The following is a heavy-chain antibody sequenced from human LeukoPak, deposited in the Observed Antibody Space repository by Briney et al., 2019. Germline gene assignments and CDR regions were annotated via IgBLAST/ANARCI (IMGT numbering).Heavy chain of an antibody. CDR3: ARGRGYYDSSGYRTRFDY. Sequence: SETLSLTCTVSGYSISSGYYWGWIRQPPGKGLEWIGSIYHSGSTYYNPSLKSRVTISVDTSKNQFSLKLSSVTAADTAVYYCARGRGYYDSSGYRTRFDYWGQGTLVTVSS. V-gene: IGHV4-38-2*02. D-gene: IGHD3-22*01. J-gene: IGHJ4*02. CDR1: GYSISSGYY. CDR2: IYHSGST.